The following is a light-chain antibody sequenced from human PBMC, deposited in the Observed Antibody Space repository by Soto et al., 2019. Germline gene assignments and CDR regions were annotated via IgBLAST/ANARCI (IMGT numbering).Light chain of an antibody. V-gene: IGKV3-15*01. CDR1: ESVSSN. CDR2: GAS. J-gene: IGKJ1*01. CDR3: QQYNKRRT. Sequence: EIVMTQSPATLSVSPGERATLSSSASESVSSNLAWYQEKPGQAPRLLIYGASTRATGIPARISGSGSGTEFTLTISSLQAEDFAVYYCQQYNKRRTFGQGTKVEVK.